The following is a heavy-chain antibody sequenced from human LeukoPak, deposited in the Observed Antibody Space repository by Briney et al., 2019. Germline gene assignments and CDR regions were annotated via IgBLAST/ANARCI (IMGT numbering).Heavy chain of an antibody. CDR3: AKVAPGYCSSTSCYRGIDY. D-gene: IGHD2-2*01. J-gene: IGHJ4*02. Sequence: TGGSLRLSCAASGFTFSSYAMNWVRQAPGRGLEWVLGISGGGGSTWYADSVKGRFTISRDDSKNTVYLQMNSLRAEDTAIYYCAKVAPGYCSSTSCYRGIDYWGQGTLVTVSS. V-gene: IGHV3-23*01. CDR2: ISGGGGST. CDR1: GFTFSSYA.